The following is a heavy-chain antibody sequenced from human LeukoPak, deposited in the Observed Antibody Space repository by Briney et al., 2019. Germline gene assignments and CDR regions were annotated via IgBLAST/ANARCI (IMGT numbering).Heavy chain of an antibody. V-gene: IGHV4-38-2*02. CDR1: GYSISSGYY. D-gene: IGHD2-21*02. Sequence: SETLSLTCTVSGYSISSGYYWGWIRQPPGKGLEWIGSIYHSGSTYYNPSLKSRVTIPVDTSKNQFSLKLSSVTAADTAVYYCASFCGGDCYSGAFDIWGQGTMVTVSS. J-gene: IGHJ3*02. CDR3: ASFCGGDCYSGAFDI. CDR2: IYHSGST.